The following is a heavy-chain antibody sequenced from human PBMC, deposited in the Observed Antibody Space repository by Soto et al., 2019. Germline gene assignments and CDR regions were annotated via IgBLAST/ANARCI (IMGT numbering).Heavy chain of an antibody. Sequence: GASVKVSCKASGYTFTSYDINWVRQATGQGLEWMGWMNPNSGNTGYARKFQGRVTMTRNTSISTAYMELSSLRSEDTAVYYCARGGYSGYDRGNYYYGMDVWGQGTTVTVSS. J-gene: IGHJ6*02. V-gene: IGHV1-8*01. CDR1: GYTFTSYD. D-gene: IGHD5-12*01. CDR3: ARGGYSGYDRGNYYYGMDV. CDR2: MNPNSGNT.